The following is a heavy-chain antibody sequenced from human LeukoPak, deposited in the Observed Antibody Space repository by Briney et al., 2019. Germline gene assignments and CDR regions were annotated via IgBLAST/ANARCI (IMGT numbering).Heavy chain of an antibody. CDR2: ISYDGSNK. D-gene: IGHD3-22*01. Sequence: GGSLRLSCAASGFTFSSYGMHWVRQAPGKGLEWVAVISYDGSNKYYADSVKGRFTISRDNSKNTLYLQMNSLRAEDTAVYYCARDPSWLGYFDYWGQGTLVTVAS. V-gene: IGHV3-30*03. J-gene: IGHJ4*02. CDR3: ARDPSWLGYFDY. CDR1: GFTFSSYG.